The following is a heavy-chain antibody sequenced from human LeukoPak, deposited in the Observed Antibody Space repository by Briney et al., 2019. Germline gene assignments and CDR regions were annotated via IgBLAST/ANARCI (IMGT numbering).Heavy chain of an antibody. CDR2: INPADSDT. Sequence: GESLKISCKGSGSSFTNYWIGWVRQLPGKGLEWMGIINPADSDTRKSPAFHGQVTISADKSISTAYLQWSSLKAADSAMYYCARVMYGGKEGTFDYWGQGTLVTVSS. CDR1: GSSFTNYW. D-gene: IGHD4-23*01. CDR3: ARVMYGGKEGTFDY. J-gene: IGHJ4*02. V-gene: IGHV5-51*01.